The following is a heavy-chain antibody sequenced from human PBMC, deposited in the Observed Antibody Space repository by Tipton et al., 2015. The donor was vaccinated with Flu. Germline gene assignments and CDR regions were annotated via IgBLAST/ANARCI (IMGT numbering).Heavy chain of an antibody. CDR3: ARARAPYYYYAMDV. CDR2: IYYSGSS. V-gene: IGHV4-59*01. CDR1: DDSISYYY. J-gene: IGHJ6*02. Sequence: GLVKPSETLSLMCTVSDDSISYYYWSWIRQPPGKGLQWMGYIYYSGSSKYNPSLKSRLTISVDSSKNQFSLRLTSVTAADTAEYYCARARAPYYYYAMDVWGQGITVTVSS.